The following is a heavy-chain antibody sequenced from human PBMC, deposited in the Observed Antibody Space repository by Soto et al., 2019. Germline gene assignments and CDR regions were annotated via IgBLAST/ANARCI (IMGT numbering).Heavy chain of an antibody. CDR3: ARSRLGGFDGVYYGMDV. V-gene: IGHV1-8*01. Sequence: ASVKVSCKASGYTFTSYDINWVRQATGQGLEWMGWMNPNSGNTGYAQKFQGRVTMTRNTSISTAYMELSSLRSEDTAVYYCARSRLGGFDGVYYGMDVWGKGTTVTVSS. CDR1: GYTFTSYD. CDR2: MNPNSGNT. D-gene: IGHD2-8*01. J-gene: IGHJ6*04.